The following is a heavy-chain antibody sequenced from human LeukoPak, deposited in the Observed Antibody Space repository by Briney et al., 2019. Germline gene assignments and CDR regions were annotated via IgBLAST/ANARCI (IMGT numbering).Heavy chain of an antibody. CDR3: ARVSWTGTIVY. V-gene: IGHV3-74*01. CDR1: GFTFNKYA. J-gene: IGHJ4*02. CDR2: INSDGSST. D-gene: IGHD1/OR15-1a*01. Sequence: PGGSLILSCLASGFTFNKYAMHWVRQPPGKGLVWVSRINSDGSSTSYADSVKGRFTISRDNAKNTLYLQMNSLRAEDTAVYYCARVSWTGTIVYWGQGTLVTVSS.